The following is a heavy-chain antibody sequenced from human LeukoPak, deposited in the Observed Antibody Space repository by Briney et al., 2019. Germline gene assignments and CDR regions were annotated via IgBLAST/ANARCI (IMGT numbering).Heavy chain of an antibody. CDR1: GGSFSGYY. D-gene: IGHD1-1*01. CDR3: ARGHDPWRYFDY. Sequence: SETLSLTCAVYGGSFSGYYWSWIRQPRGKGLEWIGEINHSGSPNYNPSLKSRVPISVDTSKTQFSLKLSSVTAAATAVYYYARGHDPWRYFDYWGQGTLVTVSS. CDR2: INHSGSP. J-gene: IGHJ4*02. V-gene: IGHV4-34*01.